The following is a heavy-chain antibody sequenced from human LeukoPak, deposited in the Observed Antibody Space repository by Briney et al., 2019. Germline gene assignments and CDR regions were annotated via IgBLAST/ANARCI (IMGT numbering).Heavy chain of an antibody. CDR1: GGSISNYY. V-gene: IGHV4-59*01. Sequence: SETLSLTCTVSGGSISNYYWSWIRQPPGKGLEWIGYIYYSGSTNYNPSLKSRVTISVDTSKNQISLKLSSVTAADTAVYYCARLDAVLEWFSHAFDIWGQGTMVAVSS. D-gene: IGHD3-3*01. J-gene: IGHJ3*02. CDR3: ARLDAVLEWFSHAFDI. CDR2: IYYSGST.